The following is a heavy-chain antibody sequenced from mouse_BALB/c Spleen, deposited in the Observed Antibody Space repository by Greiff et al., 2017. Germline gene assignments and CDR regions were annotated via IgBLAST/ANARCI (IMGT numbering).Heavy chain of an antibody. CDR1: GYTFTSYW. Sequence: QVQLQQPGAELVRPGASVKLSCTASGYTFTSYWISWVKQRPDQGLEWIATIYPSDSYTYYNQKFKDKATLTVDKSSSTAYMQLSSPTSEDSAVYYCTRFELRRETYYAMDYWGQGTSVTVSS. J-gene: IGHJ4*01. V-gene: IGHV1-69*02. CDR2: IYPSDSYT. CDR3: TRFELRRETYYAMDY. D-gene: IGHD2-4*01.